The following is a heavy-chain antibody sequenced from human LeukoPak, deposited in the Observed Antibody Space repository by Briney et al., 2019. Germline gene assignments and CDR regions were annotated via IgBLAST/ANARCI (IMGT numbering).Heavy chain of an antibody. Sequence: GAPVKVSCQALGYTFTDHYFHWLRQATGQGIEWMGWIHPGRGDTNIAQKFQGRVSLTRDMSISAAYMELSRLTSDDTAVYYCARDHNWGPDYWGQGTLVSVSS. CDR1: GYTFTDHY. V-gene: IGHV1-2*02. D-gene: IGHD7-27*01. CDR2: IHPGRGDT. CDR3: ARDHNWGPDY. J-gene: IGHJ4*02.